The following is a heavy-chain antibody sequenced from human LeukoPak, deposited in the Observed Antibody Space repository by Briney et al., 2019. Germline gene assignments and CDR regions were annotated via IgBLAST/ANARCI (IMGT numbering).Heavy chain of an antibody. CDR2: INPNSGGT. V-gene: IGHV1-2*06. J-gene: IGHJ4*02. D-gene: IGHD2-8*01. CDR3: ARTNLYYFEY. Sequence: ASVKVSCKASGYTFTGYYMHWVRQAPGQGLEWMGRINPNSGGTNYAQKFQGRVTMTRDTSTSTVYMELSSLRSEDTAVYYCARTNLYYFEYWGQGTLVTVSS. CDR1: GYTFTGYY.